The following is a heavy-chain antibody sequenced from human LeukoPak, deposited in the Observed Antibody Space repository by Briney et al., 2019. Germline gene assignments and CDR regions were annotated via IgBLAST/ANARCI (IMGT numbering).Heavy chain of an antibody. CDR1: GYTLTELS. Sequence: ASVKVSCKVSGYTLTELSMHWVRQAPGKGLEWMGGFDPEDGETIYAQKFQGRVTMTEDTSTDTAYMELSSLRSEDTAVYYCATVRYYYYGMDVWGQGTTATVSS. J-gene: IGHJ6*02. CDR2: FDPEDGET. CDR3: ATVRYYYYGMDV. V-gene: IGHV1-24*01.